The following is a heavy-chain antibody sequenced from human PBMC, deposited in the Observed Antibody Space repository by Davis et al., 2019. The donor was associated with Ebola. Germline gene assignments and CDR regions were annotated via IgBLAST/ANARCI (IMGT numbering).Heavy chain of an antibody. CDR3: TNTTAPSLDY. D-gene: IGHD4-11*01. CDR1: GFTFSGSA. Sequence: GESLKISCAASGFTFSGSAMHWVRQASGKGLEWVGRIRSKANSYATAYAASVKGRFTISRDDSKNTAYLQMNSLKTEDTAVYYCTNTTAPSLDYWGQGTLVTVSS. V-gene: IGHV3-73*01. J-gene: IGHJ4*02. CDR2: IRSKANSYAT.